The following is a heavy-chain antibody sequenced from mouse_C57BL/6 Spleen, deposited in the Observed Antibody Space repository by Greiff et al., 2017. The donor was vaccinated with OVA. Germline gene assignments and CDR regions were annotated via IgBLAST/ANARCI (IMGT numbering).Heavy chain of an antibody. V-gene: IGHV1-64*01. Sequence: QVQLQQPGAELVKPGASVKLSCKASGYTFTSYWMHWVKQRPGQGLEWIGMIHPNSGSTNYNEKFKSKATLTVDKSSSTADMQLSSLTSEDSAVYYCARSYGYYFDYWGQGTTLTVSS. D-gene: IGHD1-1*01. CDR1: GYTFTSYW. CDR2: IHPNSGST. J-gene: IGHJ2*01. CDR3: ARSYGYYFDY.